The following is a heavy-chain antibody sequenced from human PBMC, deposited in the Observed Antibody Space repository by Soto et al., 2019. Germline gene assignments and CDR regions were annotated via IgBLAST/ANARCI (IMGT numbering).Heavy chain of an antibody. Sequence: PSETLSLTCAVHGGSFSGYYWSWIRQPPGKGLEWIGEINHSGSTNYNPSLKSRVTISVDTSKNQFSLKLSSVTAADTAVYYCARVAVAGTSARFDYWGKGTLVTVST. V-gene: IGHV4-34*01. CDR3: ARVAVAGTSARFDY. CDR1: GGSFSGYY. CDR2: INHSGST. J-gene: IGHJ4*02. D-gene: IGHD6-19*01.